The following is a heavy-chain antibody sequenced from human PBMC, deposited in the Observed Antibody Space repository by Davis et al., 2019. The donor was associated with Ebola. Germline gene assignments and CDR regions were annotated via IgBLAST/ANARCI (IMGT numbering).Heavy chain of an antibody. CDR1: GGSISSGYQS. Sequence: LSCDVSGGSISSGYQSWSWIRQPPGKGLEWIGHIYQGGDAYYNPSLKSRVTISVDRSKNQFSLRVTSVTAADTAVYYCARSYGAAPFDYWGQGTLVTVSS. D-gene: IGHD4/OR15-4a*01. CDR3: ARSYGAAPFDY. CDR2: IYQGGDA. J-gene: IGHJ4*02. V-gene: IGHV4-30-2*01.